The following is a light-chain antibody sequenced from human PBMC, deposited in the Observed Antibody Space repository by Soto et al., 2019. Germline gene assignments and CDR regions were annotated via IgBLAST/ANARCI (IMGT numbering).Light chain of an antibody. Sequence: QSALTQPPSVSRAPGQRGTISCTGSSSNIGAGYDVHWYQHLAGTAPKLLIYANTNRPSGVPDRFSGSKSGTSASLAITGLLADDEADYYCQSYDRSLSDFVFGSGTKVTVL. J-gene: IGLJ1*01. CDR2: ANT. CDR3: QSYDRSLSDFV. CDR1: SSNIGAGYD. V-gene: IGLV1-40*01.